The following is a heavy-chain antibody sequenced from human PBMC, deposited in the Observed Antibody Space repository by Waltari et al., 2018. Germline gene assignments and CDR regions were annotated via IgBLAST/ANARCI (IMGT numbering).Heavy chain of an antibody. CDR2: ISGTGAST. Sequence: QLLESRGGLVQPGGSLRLSCAASGFTFSSYAITWVRQAPGKGLEWVSAISGTGASTYYADSVKGRFTISRDNSKNSLYLQMNSLRADDTAVYYCTMTYYDYLWGTRTTVYWGQGTLVTVSS. CDR3: TMTYYDYLWGTRTTVY. J-gene: IGHJ4*02. D-gene: IGHD3-16*01. V-gene: IGHV3-23*01. CDR1: GFTFSSYA.